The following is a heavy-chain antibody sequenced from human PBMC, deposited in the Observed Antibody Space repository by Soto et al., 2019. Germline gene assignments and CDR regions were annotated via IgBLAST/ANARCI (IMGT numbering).Heavy chain of an antibody. CDR1: GGSFSGYY. CDR2: INHSGST. Sequence: PSETLSLTCAVYGGSFSGYYWSWIRQPPGKGLEWIGEINHSGSTNYNPSLKCRVTISVDTSKNQFSLKLSSVTAADTAVYHCARGQGVVVAAIRYYGMDVWGQGTTVTVSS. V-gene: IGHV4-34*01. CDR3: ARGQGVVVAAIRYYGMDV. D-gene: IGHD2-15*01. J-gene: IGHJ6*02.